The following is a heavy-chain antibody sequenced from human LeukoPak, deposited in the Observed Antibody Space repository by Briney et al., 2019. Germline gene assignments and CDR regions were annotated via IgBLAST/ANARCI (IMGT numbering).Heavy chain of an antibody. CDR3: ASHYFDDAFDI. CDR2: IYYSGNT. J-gene: IGHJ3*02. Sequence: PSETLSLTCTVSGGSISSYYWSWVRQPPGKGLEWIGYIYYSGNTNYNPSLKSRVTISVDTSKNQFSLKLSSVTAADTAVYYCASHYFDDAFDIWGRGTMVTVSS. D-gene: IGHD3-10*01. CDR1: GGSISSYY. V-gene: IGHV4-59*08.